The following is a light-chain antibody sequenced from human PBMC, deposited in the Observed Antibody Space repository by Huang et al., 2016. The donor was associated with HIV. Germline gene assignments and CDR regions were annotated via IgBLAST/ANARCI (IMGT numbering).Light chain of an antibody. CDR2: EAS. V-gene: IGKV1-39*01. J-gene: IGKJ1*01. CDR3: QQSYSVPPWT. CDR1: QRISKY. Sequence: IQLTQSPSSLSASVGDTVTITCRATQRISKYLNWYQQKPGKAPKLLIDEASTLQSGVPSRFSGSASGTDFTLTISGLQAEDFAAYYCQQSYSVPPWTFGQGTKVEIK.